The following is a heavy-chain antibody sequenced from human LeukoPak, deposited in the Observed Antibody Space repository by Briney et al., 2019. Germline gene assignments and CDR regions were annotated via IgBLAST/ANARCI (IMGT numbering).Heavy chain of an antibody. CDR2: IYHSGST. J-gene: IGHJ4*02. V-gene: IGHV4-39*01. Sequence: SETLSLTCTVSGGSISSSSYYWGWIRQPPGKGLEWIGSIYHSGSTYYNPSLKSRVTISVDTSKNQFSLKLSSVTAADTAVYYCVKYSGSYYVIYWGQGTLVTVSS. CDR3: VKYSGSYYVIY. D-gene: IGHD1-26*01. CDR1: GGSISSSSYY.